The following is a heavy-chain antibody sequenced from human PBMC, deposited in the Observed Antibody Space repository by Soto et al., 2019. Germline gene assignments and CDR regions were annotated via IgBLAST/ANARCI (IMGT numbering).Heavy chain of an antibody. CDR3: VKDQGGYSGYVFDY. J-gene: IGHJ4*02. CDR2: ISSNGGST. CDR1: GVTFSSYA. Sequence: PGGSLRLSCSASGVTFSSYAMYWVRQAPGKGLEYVSAISSNGGSTYYADSVKGRFTISRDNSKSTLYLQMSSLRAEDTAVYYCVKDQGGYSGYVFDYWGQGTLVTVSS. D-gene: IGHD5-12*01. V-gene: IGHV3-64D*06.